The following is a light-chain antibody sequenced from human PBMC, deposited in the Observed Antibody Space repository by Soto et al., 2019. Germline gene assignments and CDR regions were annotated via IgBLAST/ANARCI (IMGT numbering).Light chain of an antibody. V-gene: IGKV3-15*01. J-gene: IGKJ1*01. Sequence: EIVLTQSPGTLSLSPWERATLSCRASQSVSSSYLAWYQQKPGQAPRVIIYGASTTAPGIPARFSGSGSGTQFTLTISSLQPEDSAVYHCQQYNDWPRTFGQGTKVDIK. CDR2: GAS. CDR3: QQYNDWPRT. CDR1: QSVSSSY.